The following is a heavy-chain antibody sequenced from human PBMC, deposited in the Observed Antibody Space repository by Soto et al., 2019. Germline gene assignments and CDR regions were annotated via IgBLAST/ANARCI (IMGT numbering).Heavy chain of an antibody. J-gene: IGHJ2*01. Sequence: EVQLLESGGGLVQPGGSLRLSCAASGFTFSSYAMSWVRQAPGKGLEWVSALSGSGGSTYYADSVKGRFTISRDNSKNTLYLQMNCLRAEDTAVYHCAKDYGDLNWYFDLWGRGTLATVSS. D-gene: IGHD4-17*01. V-gene: IGHV3-23*01. CDR3: AKDYGDLNWYFDL. CDR1: GFTFSSYA. CDR2: LSGSGGST.